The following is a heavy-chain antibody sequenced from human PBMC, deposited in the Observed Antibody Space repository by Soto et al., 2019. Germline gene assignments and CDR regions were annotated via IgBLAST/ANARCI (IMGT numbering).Heavy chain of an antibody. CDR3: ARDIHSTSSL. J-gene: IGHJ4*02. V-gene: IGHV3-53*01. D-gene: IGHD6-6*01. CDR2: IYSGGNT. CDR1: GFIFSNSY. Sequence: LRLSCAASGFIFSNSYMSWVRQTPGKGLEWVSVIYSGGNTYYADSVKGRFTISRDNSKNTLYLQMNSLRAEDTALYYCARDIHSTSSLWGQGALVTVSS.